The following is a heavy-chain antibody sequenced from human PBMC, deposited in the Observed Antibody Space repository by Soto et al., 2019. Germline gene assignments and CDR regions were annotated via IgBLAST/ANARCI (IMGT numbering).Heavy chain of an antibody. J-gene: IGHJ6*02. V-gene: IGHV1-69*01. CDR3: ARGGVVVPAAIPSNYYYYGMDV. CDR2: IIPIFGTA. D-gene: IGHD2-2*02. CDR1: GGTFSSYA. Sequence: QVQLVQSGAEVKKPGSSVKVSWKASGGTFSSYAISWVRQAPGQGLEWMGGIIPIFGTANYAQKFQGRVTITADESTSTAYMELSSLRSEDTAVYYCARGGVVVPAAIPSNYYYYGMDVWGQGTTVTVSS.